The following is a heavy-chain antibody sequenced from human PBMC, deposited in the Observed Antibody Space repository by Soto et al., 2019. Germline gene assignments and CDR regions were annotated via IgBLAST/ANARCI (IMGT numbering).Heavy chain of an antibody. CDR1: GYTFTSYG. V-gene: IGHV1-18*01. CDR3: ARGRYGDY. Sequence: QVHLVQSGAEVKKPGASVKVSCKGSGYTFTSYGITWVRQAPGQGLEWMGWISAHNGNTNYAHKLHGRVTVTRDTSTSAAYMELRSLRSAGTAVYYCARGRYGDYGGQGALVTVSS. CDR2: ISAHNGNT. J-gene: IGHJ4*02. D-gene: IGHD1-1*01.